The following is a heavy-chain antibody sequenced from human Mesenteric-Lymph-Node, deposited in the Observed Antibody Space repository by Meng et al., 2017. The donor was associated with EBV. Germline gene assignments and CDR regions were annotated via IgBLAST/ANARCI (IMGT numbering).Heavy chain of an antibody. V-gene: IGHV4-34*01. Sequence: GEGEAWGAGVVGRWGRGVVVGAGEGGVFRGYSWQWMRHPAGKVLEWIRVINHSGSNNYNQYLKSIVTISVDTSKTQFSLKLSSVTAADTAVYYCASSKEAYDYVWGSYFYWGQGTLVTVSS. D-gene: IGHD3-16*01. J-gene: IGHJ4*02. CDR2: INHSGSN. CDR1: GGVFRGYS. CDR3: ASSKEAYDYVWGSYFY.